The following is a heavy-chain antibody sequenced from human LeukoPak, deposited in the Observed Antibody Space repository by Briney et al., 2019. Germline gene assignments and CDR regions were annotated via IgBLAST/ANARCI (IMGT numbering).Heavy chain of an antibody. CDR1: GLTFGDYA. CDR3: TRVHLHIAMATNSYNYYYHMDV. Sequence: PGGSLRLSCIVSGLTFGDYAMGWVRQAPGKGLEWVSFIRSKAYGETTEYAASVKGRCTISRDDSKSIAYLQMNSLKTEDTAVYYCTRVHLHIAMATNSYNYYYHMDVWGRGTTVTVSS. J-gene: IGHJ6*03. V-gene: IGHV3-49*04. D-gene: IGHD5-24*01. CDR2: IRSKAYGETT.